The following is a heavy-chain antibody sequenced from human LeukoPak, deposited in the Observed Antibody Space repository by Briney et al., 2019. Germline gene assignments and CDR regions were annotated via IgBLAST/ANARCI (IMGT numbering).Heavy chain of an antibody. D-gene: IGHD6-6*01. CDR1: GFTFGSYS. V-gene: IGHV3-21*01. Sequence: GGSLRLSCAASGFTFGSYSMNWVRQAPGKGLEWVSSISSSSSYIYYADSVKGRFTISRDNAKNSLYLQMNSLRAEDTAVYYCARMYSSSWMDYWGQGTLVTVSS. CDR3: ARMYSSSWMDY. J-gene: IGHJ4*02. CDR2: ISSSSSYI.